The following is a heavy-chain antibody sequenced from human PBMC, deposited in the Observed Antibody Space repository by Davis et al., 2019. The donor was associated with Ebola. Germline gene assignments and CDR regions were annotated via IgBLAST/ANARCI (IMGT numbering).Heavy chain of an antibody. CDR1: GFIFSDYY. Sequence: GGSLRLSCEASGFIFSDYYMSWIRQVPGKGLEWIAYISRTHSAYADSVKGRFTISRDNAKNSVFLQMDNLRADDTAEYYWARDAVEWGVESVAAAAFDFWGRGTRVTVSS. CDR2: ISRTHSA. V-gene: IGHV3-11*01. CDR3: ARDAVEWGVESVAAAAFDF. D-gene: IGHD6-25*01. J-gene: IGHJ4*02.